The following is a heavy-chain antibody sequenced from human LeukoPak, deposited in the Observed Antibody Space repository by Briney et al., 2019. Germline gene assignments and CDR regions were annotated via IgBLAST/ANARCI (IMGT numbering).Heavy chain of an antibody. CDR1: GFTFSSYA. V-gene: IGHV3-30*04. CDR2: ISYDGSNK. Sequence: QPGRSLRLSCAASGFTFSSYAMHWVRQAPGKGLEWVAVISYDGSNKYYADSVKGRFTISRDNAKNSLYLQMNSLGAEDTAFYYCARLGYNNFDYWGQGTLVTVSS. J-gene: IGHJ4*02. D-gene: IGHD5-24*01. CDR3: ARLGYNNFDY.